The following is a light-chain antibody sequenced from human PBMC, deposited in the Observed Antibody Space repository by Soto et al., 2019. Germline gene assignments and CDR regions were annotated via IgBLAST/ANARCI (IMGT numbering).Light chain of an antibody. CDR2: AVN. CDR1: SEDIGAYDY. CDR3: SSYRSSATLEV. V-gene: IGLV2-14*01. Sequence: QSALTQPASVAACPGQSIFISCTGTSEDIGAYDYVSWYQQHPGKAPKLILYAVNDRPSGVSSRFSGSKSGNTASLTISGVQPDDEADYYCSSYRSSATLEVFGTGTKVTVL. J-gene: IGLJ1*01.